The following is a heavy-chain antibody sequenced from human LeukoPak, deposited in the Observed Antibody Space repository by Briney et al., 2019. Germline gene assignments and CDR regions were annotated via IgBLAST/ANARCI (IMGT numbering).Heavy chain of an antibody. D-gene: IGHD5-12*01. J-gene: IGHJ4*02. Sequence: GGSLRLSCAASGSTFSSYAMSWVRQAPGKGLEWVSAISASGGSTFYADSVKGRFTISRDNSKNTLYLQMNSLRAEDTALYYCAKGRGYSGYDFFDYWGQGTLVTVSS. CDR2: ISASGGST. V-gene: IGHV3-23*01. CDR3: AKGRGYSGYDFFDY. CDR1: GSTFSSYA.